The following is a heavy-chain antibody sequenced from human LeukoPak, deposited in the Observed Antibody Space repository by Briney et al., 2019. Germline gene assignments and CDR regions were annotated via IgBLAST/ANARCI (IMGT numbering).Heavy chain of an antibody. CDR1: GFIFSSYA. Sequence: PGGSLRLSCAASGFIFSSYAMHWVRQAPGKGLEWVAFIRYDGSNKYYADSVKGRFTISRDNSKNTLYLQMNSLRAEDTAVYYCAKGAAPVTTTSFLDYWGQGTLVTVSS. V-gene: IGHV3-30*02. CDR3: AKGAAPVTTTSFLDY. D-gene: IGHD4-17*01. J-gene: IGHJ4*02. CDR2: IRYDGSNK.